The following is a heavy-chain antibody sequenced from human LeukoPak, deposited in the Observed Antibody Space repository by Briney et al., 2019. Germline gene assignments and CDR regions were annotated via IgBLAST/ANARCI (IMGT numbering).Heavy chain of an antibody. J-gene: IGHJ3*02. D-gene: IGHD2-21*02. CDR2: IYTSGST. CDR3: ARDRGAYCGGDCYSGDAFDI. V-gene: IGHV4-4*07. CDR1: GGSISSYY. Sequence: SETLSLTCTVSGGSISSYYWSWIRQPAGKGLEWIGRIYTSGSTNYDPSHKSRVTMSVDTSKNQFSLKLSSVTAADTAVYYCARDRGAYCGGDCYSGDAFDIWGQGTMVTVSS.